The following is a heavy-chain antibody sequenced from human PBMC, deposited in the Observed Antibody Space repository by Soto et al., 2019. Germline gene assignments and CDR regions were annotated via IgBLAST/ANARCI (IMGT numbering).Heavy chain of an antibody. V-gene: IGHV3-49*03. CDR2: IRSKAYGGTT. J-gene: IGHJ4*02. CDR3: TRDDSSSWYKEDY. D-gene: IGHD6-13*01. CDR1: GLTFGDYA. Sequence: GGSLRLSCTASGLTFGDYAMSWFRQAPGKGLEWVGFIRSKAYGGTTEYAASVKGRFTISRDDSKSIAYLQMNSLKTEDTAVYYCTRDDSSSWYKEDYWGQGTLVTVSS.